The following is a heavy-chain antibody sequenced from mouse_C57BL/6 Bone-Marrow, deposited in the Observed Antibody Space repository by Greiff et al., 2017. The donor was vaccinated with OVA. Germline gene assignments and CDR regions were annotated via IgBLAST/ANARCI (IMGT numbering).Heavy chain of an antibody. CDR2: IAPSDSYI. J-gene: IGHJ2*02. Sequence: VQLQESGAELVRPGTSVKLSCKASGYTFTNYWMHWVNQRPGQGLEWIGVIAPSDSYINYNQKFKGRATLTVDTSSSTAYMHLSSLTSEDSAVYYCAHYGSRLYLHYWGQGTSLTVSS. CDR1: GYTFTNYW. D-gene: IGHD1-1*01. CDR3: AHYGSRLYLHY. V-gene: IGHV1-59*01.